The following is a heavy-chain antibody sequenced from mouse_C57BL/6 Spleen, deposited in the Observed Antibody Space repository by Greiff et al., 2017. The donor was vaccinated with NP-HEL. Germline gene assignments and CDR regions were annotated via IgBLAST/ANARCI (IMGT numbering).Heavy chain of an antibody. D-gene: IGHD2-3*01. CDR1: GYTFTSYW. Sequence: QVQLQQPGAELVRPGSSVKLSCKASGYTFTSYWMHWVKQRPIQGLEWIGNIDPSDSETHYNQKFKDKATLTVDKSSSTAYMQLSSLTSEDSAVYDCARGGYDGYSGFDYWGQGTTLTVSS. CDR3: ARGGYDGYSGFDY. V-gene: IGHV1-52*01. J-gene: IGHJ2*01. CDR2: IDPSDSET.